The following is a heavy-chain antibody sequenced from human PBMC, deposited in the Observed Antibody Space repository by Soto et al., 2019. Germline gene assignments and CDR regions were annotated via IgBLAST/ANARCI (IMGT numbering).Heavy chain of an antibody. CDR1: GGSLDYYY. CDR3: ARDSTTWFPYHGIDV. Sequence: QEQLQESGPGLVKPSETLSLTCTVSGGSLDYYYWSWIRQPPGKGLEWIGDISDSGRTNYNPSLGGRVTISVDTSKNQFSLKLRSVTVADTAVYYCARDSTTWFPYHGIDVWGHGTTVIVSS. V-gene: IGHV4-59*01. J-gene: IGHJ6*02. CDR2: ISDSGRT. D-gene: IGHD3-10*01.